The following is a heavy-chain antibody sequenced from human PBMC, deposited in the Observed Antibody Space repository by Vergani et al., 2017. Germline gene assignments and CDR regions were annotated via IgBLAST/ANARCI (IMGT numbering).Heavy chain of an antibody. CDR3: ARTLSDSRGYYLDY. J-gene: IGHJ4*02. D-gene: IGHD3-22*01. CDR1: GFSIITSEMC. V-gene: IGHV2-70*01. Sequence: QVTLRESGLALVKPTETLTLTCTFSGFSIITSEMCVSWIRQPPGKALEWLALIDGNDNKYFNTSLKTRLTISKDTSKNQVVLTVTNMDPVDTATYYCARTLSDSRGYYLDYWGQGTLVTVSS. CDR2: IDGNDNK.